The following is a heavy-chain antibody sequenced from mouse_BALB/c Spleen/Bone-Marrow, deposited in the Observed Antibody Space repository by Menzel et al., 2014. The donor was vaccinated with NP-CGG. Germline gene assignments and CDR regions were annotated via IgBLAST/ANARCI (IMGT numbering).Heavy chain of an antibody. CDR1: GYTFTDHN. Sequence: EVKLMGSGPELVKPGASVKISCKASGYTFTDHNMHWVKQSHGKGLEWIGYIYPYNGGTAYNQKFKSKATLTVDNSSSTAYMELRSLTSEDSAVYYCSSPYGNYGAWFAYWGQGTLVTVSA. D-gene: IGHD2-1*01. V-gene: IGHV1S29*02. CDR3: SSPYGNYGAWFAY. CDR2: IYPYNGGT. J-gene: IGHJ3*01.